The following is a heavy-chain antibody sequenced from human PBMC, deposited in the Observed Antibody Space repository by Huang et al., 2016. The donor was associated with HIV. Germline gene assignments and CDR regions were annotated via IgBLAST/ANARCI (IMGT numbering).Heavy chain of an antibody. CDR3: ATKTAGMDI. Sequence: VESAGRSVQPGGSIKLSCVGSTFTFGAYWMSWVRQPTGKGLEWVANIKQEESEKYDVDSVKGRFNISRDNARKVLFLEMDDLRVEDTAIYFCATKTAGMDIWGQGTTVTVSS. CDR1: TFTFGAYW. D-gene: IGHD1-7*01. CDR2: IKQEESEK. J-gene: IGHJ6*02. V-gene: IGHV3-7*01.